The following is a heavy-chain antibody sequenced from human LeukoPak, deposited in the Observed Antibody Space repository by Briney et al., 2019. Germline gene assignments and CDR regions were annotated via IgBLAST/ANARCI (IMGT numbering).Heavy chain of an antibody. J-gene: IGHJ4*02. CDR2: INHSGST. CDR1: GYSISTGYY. V-gene: IGHV4-38-2*02. CDR3: ARLSGPYGWLKEDDY. Sequence: PSETLSLTCTVSGYSISTGYYWGWIRQPPGKGLEWIGEINHSGSTNYNPSLKSRVTISVDTSKNQFSLKLSSVTAADTAVYYCARLSGPYGWLKEDDYWGQGTLVTVSS. D-gene: IGHD6-19*01.